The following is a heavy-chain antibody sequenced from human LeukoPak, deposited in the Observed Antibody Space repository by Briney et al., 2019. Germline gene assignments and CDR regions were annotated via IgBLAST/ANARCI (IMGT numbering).Heavy chain of an antibody. CDR3: AGDHYLALKD. CDR1: GGSFSDKY. CDR2: ISLSGST. J-gene: IGHJ4*01. V-gene: IGHV4-34*01. D-gene: IGHD1-14*01. Sequence: SETLSLTCAVYGGSFSDKYWSWIRQSPGKGLEWIGEISLSGSTNYNASLKSRVTISVDTSNNQFSLKLSSVTAADTAVYYCAGDHYLALKDWGHGILVTVSS.